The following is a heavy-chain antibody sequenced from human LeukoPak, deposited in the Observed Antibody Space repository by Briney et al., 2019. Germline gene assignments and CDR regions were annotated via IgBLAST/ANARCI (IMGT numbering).Heavy chain of an antibody. CDR2: IRFDGTSE. Sequence: PGGSLRLSCAASGFTFSNFGMHWVRQAPGKGLEWVAFIRFDGTSEFYADSVKARFTISRDNAKNTLNLQMNSLRAEDTAVYYCARDLGQYYDTSDNWFDPWGQGTLVTVSS. CDR1: GFTFSNFG. D-gene: IGHD3-22*01. CDR3: ARDLGQYYDTSDNWFDP. J-gene: IGHJ5*02. V-gene: IGHV3-30*02.